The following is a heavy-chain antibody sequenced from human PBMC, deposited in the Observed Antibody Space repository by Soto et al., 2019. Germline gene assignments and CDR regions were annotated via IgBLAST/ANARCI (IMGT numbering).Heavy chain of an antibody. V-gene: IGHV1-3*01. D-gene: IGHD5-12*01. CDR2: IKPDNGDT. J-gene: IGHJ4*01. Sequence: ASVKVSCKASGYTFNNYGMHWVRQAPGQRLEWIGWIKPDNGDTKYSQKFQGRVTIIRDTSASTAYVELTSLRSEDTAVYYCARSVAGLSSYDALNYWGQ. CDR3: ARSVAGLSSYDALNY. CDR1: GYTFNNYG.